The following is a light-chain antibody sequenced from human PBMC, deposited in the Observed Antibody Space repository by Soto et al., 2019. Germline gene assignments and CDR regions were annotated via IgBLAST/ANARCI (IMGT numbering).Light chain of an antibody. CDR1: QTISSW. V-gene: IGKV1-5*03. Sequence: DIQMTQSPSTLSASVGDRVTITCRASQTISSWLAWYQQKPGKASKLLIYKASTLKSGVPSKFSGRGSGTEFTLTISSLQPDDFATYYCQHYNSYSEAFGQGTKVDIK. CDR3: QHYNSYSEA. CDR2: KAS. J-gene: IGKJ1*01.